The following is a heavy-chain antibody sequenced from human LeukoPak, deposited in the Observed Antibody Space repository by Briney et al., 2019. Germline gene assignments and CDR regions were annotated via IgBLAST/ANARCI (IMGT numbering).Heavy chain of an antibody. Sequence: PGGSLRLSCAASGFTFSSYWMHWVRQAPGKGLVWVSLINSDGSSTIYADSVKGRFTISRDNVKNTLYLQMNSPRAEDTAVYYCARGLTIFGVVNDAFDIWGQGTMVTVSS. V-gene: IGHV3-74*01. CDR2: INSDGSST. J-gene: IGHJ3*02. CDR1: GFTFSSYW. CDR3: ARGLTIFGVVNDAFDI. D-gene: IGHD3-3*01.